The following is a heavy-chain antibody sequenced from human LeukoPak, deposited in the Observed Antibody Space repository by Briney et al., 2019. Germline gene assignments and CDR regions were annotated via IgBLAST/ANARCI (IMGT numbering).Heavy chain of an antibody. CDR1: GFTVSSNY. CDR3: ARSYCGGDCRYNWFDP. V-gene: IGHV3-66*01. CDR2: IYSGGST. J-gene: IGHJ5*02. Sequence: GGSLRLSCAASGFTVSSNYMSWVRQAPGKGLEWVSVIYSGGSTYYADSVKGRFTISRDNSKNTLYLQMNSLRAEDTAVYYCARSYCGGDCRYNWFDPWGQGTLVTVSS. D-gene: IGHD2-21*02.